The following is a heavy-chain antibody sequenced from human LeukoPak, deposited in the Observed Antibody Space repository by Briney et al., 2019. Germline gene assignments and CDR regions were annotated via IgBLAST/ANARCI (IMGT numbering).Heavy chain of an antibody. CDR3: ARTRAPRDVFDI. CDR2: TRNKAYSYTT. Sequence: PGGSLRLSCAASGFTFSDHYMDWVRQAPGKGLEWVGGTRNKAYSYTTEYAASVKGSFTISRDDSKNSLYLQMNSLKTEDTAVYYCARTRAPRDVFDIWGQGTMVTVSS. D-gene: IGHD3-10*01. V-gene: IGHV3-72*01. J-gene: IGHJ3*02. CDR1: GFTFSDHY.